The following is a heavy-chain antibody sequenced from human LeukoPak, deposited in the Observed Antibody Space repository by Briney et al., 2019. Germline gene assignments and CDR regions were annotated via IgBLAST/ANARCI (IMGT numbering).Heavy chain of an antibody. V-gene: IGHV3-11*01. Sequence: GGSLRLSCAASGFTFSDYYMSWIRQAPGKGLEWVSYISGNGNIIYYADSVKGRSTISRDNAKNTLFLQMTSLRAKDTALYYCARLPNYYFDYWDQGTLVTVSS. D-gene: IGHD5-24*01. J-gene: IGHJ4*02. CDR2: ISGNGNII. CDR1: GFTFSDYY. CDR3: ARLPNYYFDY.